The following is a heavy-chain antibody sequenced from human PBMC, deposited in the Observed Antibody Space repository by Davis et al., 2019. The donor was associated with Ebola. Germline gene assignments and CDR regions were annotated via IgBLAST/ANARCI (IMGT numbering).Heavy chain of an antibody. V-gene: IGHV3-23*01. D-gene: IGHD1-26*01. CDR2: IVGGGGNT. CDR3: AKRGLGPNRPFDY. Sequence: GESLKISCAASGFTFSSYAMSWVRQAPGKGLEWVSAIVGGGGNTYYADSVKGRFTISRDNSYNTLYLQMNSLRAEDTAVYYCAKRGLGPNRPFDYWGQGTLVTVSS. J-gene: IGHJ4*02. CDR1: GFTFSSYA.